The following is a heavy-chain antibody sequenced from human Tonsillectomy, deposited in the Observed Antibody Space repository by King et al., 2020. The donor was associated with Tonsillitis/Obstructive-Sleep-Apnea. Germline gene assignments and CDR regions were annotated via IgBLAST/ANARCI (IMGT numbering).Heavy chain of an antibody. D-gene: IGHD3-3*01. J-gene: IGHJ4*02. V-gene: IGHV3-15*01. CDR3: TKELSDYDFWSGYYNDY. Sequence: VQLVESGGGLVKPGGSLRLSCAASGFTFSNAWMSWVRQAPGKGLEWVGRIKSKTDGGTTDYAAPVKGRFTISRDDSKNTLYLQMNSLKTEDTAVYYCTKELSDYDFWSGYYNDYWGQGTLVTVSS. CDR1: GFTFSNAW. CDR2: IKSKTDGGTT.